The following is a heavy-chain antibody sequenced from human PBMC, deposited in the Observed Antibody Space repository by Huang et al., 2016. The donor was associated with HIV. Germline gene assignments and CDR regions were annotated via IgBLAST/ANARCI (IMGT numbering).Heavy chain of an antibody. D-gene: IGHD3-3*01. Sequence: LQESGPGLVGPSETLSLTCAVSGDSIISNTFYWGWIRRPPGKALEWIGSIYYSGTKEYKPAIKRRARIAVDASKNRIFLHLRSVTAADTGVYYCARTGVAVSDDPEYFQHWGQGALVTIS. CDR2: IYYSGTK. V-gene: IGHV4-39*02. CDR1: GDSIISNTFY. CDR3: ARTGVAVSDDPEYFQH. J-gene: IGHJ1*01.